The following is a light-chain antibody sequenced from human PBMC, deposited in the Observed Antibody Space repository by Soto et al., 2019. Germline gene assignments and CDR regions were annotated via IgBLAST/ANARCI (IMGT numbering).Light chain of an antibody. CDR3: SSYTSSSTLNYV. V-gene: IGLV2-14*01. Sequence: QSVLTQPSSVSWFPGRSVTISRPGTTCDVGGYNYVSWYQQHPGKAPKLMIYDVSNRPSGVSNRFSGSKSGNTASLTISGLQAEDEADYYCSSYTSSSTLNYVFGTGTKV. CDR2: DVS. CDR1: TCDVGGYNY. J-gene: IGLJ1*01.